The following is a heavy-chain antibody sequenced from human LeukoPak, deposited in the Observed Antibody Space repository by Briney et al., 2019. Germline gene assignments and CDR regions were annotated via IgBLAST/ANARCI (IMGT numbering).Heavy chain of an antibody. D-gene: IGHD6-13*01. Sequence: SVKVSCKASGGTFSSYAISWVRQAPGQGLEWMGGIIPIFGTANYAQKFQGRVTITMDESTSTAYMELSSLRSEDTAVYYCARDPRGTAAGPFDYWGQGTLVTVSS. CDR3: ARDPRGTAAGPFDY. J-gene: IGHJ4*02. CDR1: GGTFSSYA. CDR2: IIPIFGTA. V-gene: IGHV1-69*05.